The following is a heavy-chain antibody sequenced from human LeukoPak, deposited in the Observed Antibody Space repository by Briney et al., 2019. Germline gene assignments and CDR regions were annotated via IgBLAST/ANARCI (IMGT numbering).Heavy chain of an antibody. CDR3: ARVVRVGVAYFDY. Sequence: GASVKDSCKASGYSFTGYYIHWLRQAPGQGLEWMGIFNPGDGSTNYAQKFQGRVTMTRDTSTSTAYIHLSSLRSEDTAVYYCARVVRVGVAYFDYWGQGTLVTVSS. CDR2: FNPGDGST. CDR1: GYSFTGYY. D-gene: IGHD6-19*01. J-gene: IGHJ4*02. V-gene: IGHV1-46*01.